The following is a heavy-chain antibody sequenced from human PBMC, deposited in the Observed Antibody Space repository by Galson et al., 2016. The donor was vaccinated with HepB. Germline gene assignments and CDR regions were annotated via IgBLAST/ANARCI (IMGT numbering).Heavy chain of an antibody. D-gene: IGHD1/OR15-1a*01. J-gene: IGHJ4*02. CDR2: INTGNDKT. CDR1: GYTFSDYG. CDR3: ARPGQQMARHLSY. Sequence: SVKVSCKASGYTFSDYGISWVRQAPGQGLEWMGWINTGNDKTKYSETFQGRITFTSDTSASTAYLELSSLKSEDTAVYYCARPGQQMARHLSYWGQGTLVTVSS. V-gene: IGHV1-3*04.